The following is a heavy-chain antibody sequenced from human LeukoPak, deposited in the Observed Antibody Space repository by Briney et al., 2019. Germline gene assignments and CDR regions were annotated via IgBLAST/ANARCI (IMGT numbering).Heavy chain of an antibody. CDR1: GYTFTSYD. J-gene: IGHJ4*02. Sequence: ASVKVSCKASGYTFTSYDINWVRQATGQGLEWMGWMNPNRGNTGYAQKFQGRVTMTRNTSISTAYMELSSLRSEDTAVYYCAVGYGSGSYSPLDYWGQGTLVTVSS. CDR3: AVGYGSGSYSPLDY. V-gene: IGHV1-8*01. CDR2: MNPNRGNT. D-gene: IGHD3-10*01.